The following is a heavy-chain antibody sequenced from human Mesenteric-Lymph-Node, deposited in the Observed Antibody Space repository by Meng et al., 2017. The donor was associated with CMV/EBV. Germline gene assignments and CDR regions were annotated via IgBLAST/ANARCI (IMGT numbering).Heavy chain of an antibody. V-gene: IGHV4-59*01. J-gene: IGHJ6*02. CDR2: IYYSGST. D-gene: IGHD2-15*01. CDR3: ARDRWIAAPALRPYSYHGLDV. CDR1: GGSISSYY. Sequence: SETLSLTCTVSGGSISSYYWSWIRQPPGKGLEWIGYIYYSGSTNYNPSLKSRVTISVDTSKNQFSLKLTSVTAADTAVYYCARDRWIAAPALRPYSYHGLDVWGQGTTVTVSS.